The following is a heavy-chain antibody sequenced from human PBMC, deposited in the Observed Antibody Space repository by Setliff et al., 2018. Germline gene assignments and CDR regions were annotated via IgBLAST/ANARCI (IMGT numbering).Heavy chain of an antibody. D-gene: IGHD6-19*01. Sequence: PGGSLRLSCAASEFTFTSHAMHWVRQAPGKGLEWVAMIWAAGDVKYYADSVKGRFSVSRDNSRNTVFLQMTGLRAEDTALYYCTRDPPGSGGSFDYWGQGALVTVSS. V-gene: IGHV3-33*01. J-gene: IGHJ4*02. CDR1: EFTFTSHA. CDR2: IWAAGDVK. CDR3: TRDPPGSGGSFDY.